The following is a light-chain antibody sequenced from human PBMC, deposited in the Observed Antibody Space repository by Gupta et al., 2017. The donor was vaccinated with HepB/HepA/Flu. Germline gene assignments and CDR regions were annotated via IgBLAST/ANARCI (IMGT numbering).Light chain of an antibody. CDR2: GS. Sequence: SSELTQDPAVSVALGQTVAITCQGDSLRTYYASWYQQKPGQAPILVIYGSNRPSGIPDRFSGSTSGNAASLTISGAQAEDDADYYCKSLDTSGSPLVFGVGTKLTVL. V-gene: IGLV3-19*01. CDR1: SLRTYY. J-gene: IGLJ3*02. CDR3: KSLDTSGSPLV.